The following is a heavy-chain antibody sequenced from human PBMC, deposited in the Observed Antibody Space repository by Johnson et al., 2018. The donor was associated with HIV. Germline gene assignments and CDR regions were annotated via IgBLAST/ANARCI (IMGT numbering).Heavy chain of an antibody. CDR3: ANLLFLQWLAPDDGFDI. J-gene: IGHJ3*02. V-gene: IGHV3-30*18. D-gene: IGHD3-3*01. Sequence: QVQLVESGGGVVQPGRSLRLSCAASGFTFNSYGMHWVRQAPGKGLEWVAVISYDGSNKYYADSVKGRFTISRDNSKNTLYLQMNSLRVEDTAVYYCANLLFLQWLAPDDGFDIWGQGTMVTGSS. CDR2: ISYDGSNK. CDR1: GFTFNSYG.